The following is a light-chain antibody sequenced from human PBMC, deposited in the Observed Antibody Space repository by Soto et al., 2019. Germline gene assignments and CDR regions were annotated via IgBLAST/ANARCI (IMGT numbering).Light chain of an antibody. CDR2: EVS. CDR1: SSDVGGYNY. J-gene: IGLJ3*02. CDR3: SSYTNSITLEV. Sequence: QSVLTQPASVSGSPGQSITISCTGTSSDVGGYNYVSWYQQHPGKAPKVMIYEVSNRPSGVSNRFSGSKSGNTASLTISGLQAEDEADYYCSSYTNSITLEVFGGGTKVTVL. V-gene: IGLV2-14*01.